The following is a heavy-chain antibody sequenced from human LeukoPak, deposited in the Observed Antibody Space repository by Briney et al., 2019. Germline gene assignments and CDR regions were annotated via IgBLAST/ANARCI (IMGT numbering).Heavy chain of an antibody. CDR3: ARGGRDYDITFLDY. V-gene: IGHV1-69*04. CDR2: IIPILGIA. CDR1: GGTFSSYA. D-gene: IGHD3-9*01. J-gene: IGHJ4*02. Sequence: GASVKVSCKASGGTFSSYAISWVRPAPGQGLEWMGRIIPILGIANYAQKFQGRVTLTADKSTSTAYMELSSLRSEDTAVYYCARGGRDYDITFLDYWGQGTLVTVSS.